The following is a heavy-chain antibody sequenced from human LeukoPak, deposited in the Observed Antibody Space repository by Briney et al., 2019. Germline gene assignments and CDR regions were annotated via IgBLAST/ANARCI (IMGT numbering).Heavy chain of an antibody. V-gene: IGHV4-4*02. CDR3: ACRKLGYCSSTGCYTTARFDP. CDR2: IYHSGST. Sequence: PSETLSLTCAVSGGSISSSNWWSWVRQPPGKGLEWIGEIYHSGSTNYNPSLKRRVTISVDKSKNQFSLKLSSVTAADTAVYYCACRKLGYCSSTGCYTTARFDPWGQGTLVTVSS. J-gene: IGHJ5*02. D-gene: IGHD2-2*02. CDR1: GGSISSSNW.